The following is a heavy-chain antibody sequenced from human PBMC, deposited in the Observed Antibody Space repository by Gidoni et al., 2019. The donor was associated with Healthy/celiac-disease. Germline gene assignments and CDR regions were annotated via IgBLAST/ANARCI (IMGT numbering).Heavy chain of an antibody. J-gene: IGHJ4*02. CDR2: IKSKTDGGTT. D-gene: IGHD5-12*01. V-gene: IGHV3-15*01. Sequence: EVQLVESGGGLVKPGGSLRLSCAASGFTFSNAWMSWVRQAPGKGLEWVGRIKSKTDGGTTDYAAPVKGRFTISRDDSKNTLYLQMNSLKTEDTAVYYCTTDLIPAGDGYNYIGYWGQGTLVTVSS. CDR3: TTDLIPAGDGYNYIGY. CDR1: GFTFSNAW.